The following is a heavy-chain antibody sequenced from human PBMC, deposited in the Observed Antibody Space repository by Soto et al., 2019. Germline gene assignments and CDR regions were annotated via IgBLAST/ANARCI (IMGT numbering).Heavy chain of an antibody. Sequence: QLVQSGAEVKKPGTSLKISCKASGYSLTDYYIHWVRQAPGQGFEWMGWINPKSGGTSYAEKFRGGVNLSRYTSISTVYTEVNLLKSDDTAIYFCARGLITVPPYSYFGMDVWGQGTTVTVSS. CDR3: ARGLITVPPYSYFGMDV. CDR1: GYSLTDYY. J-gene: IGHJ6*01. D-gene: IGHD3-9*01. CDR2: INPKSGGT. V-gene: IGHV1-2*02.